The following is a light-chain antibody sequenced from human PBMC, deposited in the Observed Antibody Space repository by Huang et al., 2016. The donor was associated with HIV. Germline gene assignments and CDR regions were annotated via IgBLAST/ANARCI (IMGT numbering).Light chain of an antibody. CDR2: AAS. CDR1: QAIRND. J-gene: IGKJ1*01. CDR3: LQTYTYPWT. Sequence: IQMTQSPASLSASVGDRVTITCRASQAIRNDLGWYQQRLGKAPKLLVSAASPLQSGVPERFSGSGSGTHFTLTISGLQSEDFATYYCLQTYTYPWTFGQGTKVEI. V-gene: IGKV1-6*01.